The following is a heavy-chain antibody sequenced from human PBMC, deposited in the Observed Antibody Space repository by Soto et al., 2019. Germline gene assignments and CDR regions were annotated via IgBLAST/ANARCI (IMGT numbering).Heavy chain of an antibody. CDR1: GGSVSIGSYY. J-gene: IGHJ4*02. D-gene: IGHD3-9*01. V-gene: IGHV4-61*01. Sequence: SETLSLTCTVSGGSVSIGSYYWSWIRQPPGKGLEWIGYSYYSGSTNYNPSLKSRVTISVDTSKNQFSLKLSSVTAADTAVYYCARGGRVDYDILTGYYRYTRPFDYWGQGNRVT. CDR2: SYYSGST. CDR3: ARGGRVDYDILTGYYRYTRPFDY.